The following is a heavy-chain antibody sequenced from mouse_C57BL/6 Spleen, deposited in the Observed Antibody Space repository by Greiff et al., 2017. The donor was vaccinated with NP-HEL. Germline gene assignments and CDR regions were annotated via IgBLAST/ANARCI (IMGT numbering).Heavy chain of an antibody. CDR2: ISSGGSYT. J-gene: IGHJ2*01. CDR1: GFTFSSYG. V-gene: IGHV5-6*01. CDR3: ARHDGSSYGGYFDY. Sequence: EVQVVESGGDLVKPGGSLKLSCAASGFTFSSYGMSWVRQTPDKRLEWVATISSGGSYTYYPDSVKGRFTISRDNAKNTLYLQMSSLKSEDTAMYYCARHDGSSYGGYFDYWGQGTTLTVSS. D-gene: IGHD1-1*01.